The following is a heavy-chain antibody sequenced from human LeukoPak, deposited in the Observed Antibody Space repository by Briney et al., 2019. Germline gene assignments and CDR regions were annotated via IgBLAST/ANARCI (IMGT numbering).Heavy chain of an antibody. CDR3: ARHAADTAMVD. CDR2: IYYSGST. D-gene: IGHD5-18*01. V-gene: IGHV4-59*01. Sequence: SETLSLTCTVSGGSISSYYWSWIRQPPGKGLEWIGYIYYSGSTNYNPSLKSRVTISVDTSKNQFSLKLSSVTAADTAVYYCARHAADTAMVDWGQGTLVTVSS. J-gene: IGHJ4*02. CDR1: GGSISSYY.